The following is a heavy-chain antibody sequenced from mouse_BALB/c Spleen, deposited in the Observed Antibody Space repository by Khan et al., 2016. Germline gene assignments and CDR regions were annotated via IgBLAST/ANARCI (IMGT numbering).Heavy chain of an antibody. D-gene: IGHD1-1*01. CDR2: ISYDGSN. CDR1: GYSITSGYY. Sequence: EVQLQESGPGLVKPSQSLSLTCSVTGYSITSGYYWNWIRQFPGNKLEWMGYISYDGSNNYNPSLKNRISITRDTSKNQFFLKLNSVTTEDTATCYCASPLLRDWYFDVWGAGTTVTVSS. J-gene: IGHJ1*01. CDR3: ASPLLRDWYFDV. V-gene: IGHV3-6*02.